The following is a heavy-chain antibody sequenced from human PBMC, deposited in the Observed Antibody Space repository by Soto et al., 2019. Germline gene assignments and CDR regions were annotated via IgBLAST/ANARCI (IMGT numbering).Heavy chain of an antibody. CDR1: GGTFSSYT. CDR2: IIPILGIA. CDR3: ARDLKPYDILTYPNWFDP. V-gene: IGHV1-69*08. D-gene: IGHD3-9*01. J-gene: IGHJ5*02. Sequence: QVQLVQSGAEVKKPGSSVKVSCKASGGTFSSYTISWVRQAPGQGLEWMGRIIPILGIANYAQKFQGRVTITADKSTSTAYMELSSLRSEDTAVYYCARDLKPYDILTYPNWFDPWGQGTLVTVSS.